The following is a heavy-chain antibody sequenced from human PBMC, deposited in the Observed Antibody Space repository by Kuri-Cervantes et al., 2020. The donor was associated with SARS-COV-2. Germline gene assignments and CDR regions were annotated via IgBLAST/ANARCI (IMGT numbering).Heavy chain of an antibody. D-gene: IGHD2-2*01. CDR1: GGSISSSSYY. V-gene: IGHV4-39*01. Sequence: SETLSLTCTVSGGSISSSSYYWGWIRQPPGKGLEWIGSIYYSGSTYYNPSLKSRVTISVDTSKNQFSLKLSSVTAADTAVYYCARHTSLYCSSTSCYFSNWFDPWGRGTLVTVSS. CDR3: ARHTSLYCSSTSCYFSNWFDP. CDR2: IYYSGST. J-gene: IGHJ5*02.